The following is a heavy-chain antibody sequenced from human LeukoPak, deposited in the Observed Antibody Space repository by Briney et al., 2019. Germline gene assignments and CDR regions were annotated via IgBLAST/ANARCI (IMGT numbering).Heavy chain of an antibody. J-gene: IGHJ4*02. CDR2: IYPGDSDT. CDR1: GYSFTSYW. CDR3: ARSFGIYDFWSGYPPNFDY. V-gene: IGHV5-51*01. Sequence: GESLKISCKGSGYSFTSYWIGWVRQMPGKGLEWMGIIYPGDSDTRYSPSFQGQVTISADMSISTAYLQWSSLKASDTAMYYCARSFGIYDFWSGYPPNFDYWGQGTLVTVSS. D-gene: IGHD3-3*01.